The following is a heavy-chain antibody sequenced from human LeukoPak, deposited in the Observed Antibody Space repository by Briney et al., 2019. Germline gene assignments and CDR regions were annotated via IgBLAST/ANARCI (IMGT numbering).Heavy chain of an antibody. D-gene: IGHD3-10*01. CDR3: AKEDYYGSGFDN. CDR2: ISGRGGSA. V-gene: IGHV3-23*01. CDR1: GFSFSSNA. J-gene: IGHJ4*02. Sequence: GGSLRLSCAASGFSFSSNAMGWVRQVPGKGLQWVSGISGRGGSAYYADSVKGRFIISRDNSKNTLYLQMNNLRAEDTALHYCAKEDYYGSGFDNWGQGTLVTVSS.